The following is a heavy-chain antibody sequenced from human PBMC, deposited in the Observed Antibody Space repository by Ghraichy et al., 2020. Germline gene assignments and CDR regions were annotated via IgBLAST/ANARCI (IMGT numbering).Heavy chain of an antibody. J-gene: IGHJ4*02. D-gene: IGHD4-17*01. V-gene: IGHV4-59*08. CDR1: GGSINNFY. CDR3: SRRGDYGLAFLDY. Sequence: SETLSLTCTVSGGSINNFYWNWIRQPPGKELEWIANINDRGNTNYNPSLKSRVTISVDTSKNQFSLQLSSVTSADTAVYYCSRRGDYGLAFLDYWGQGILVTRSS. CDR2: INDRGNT.